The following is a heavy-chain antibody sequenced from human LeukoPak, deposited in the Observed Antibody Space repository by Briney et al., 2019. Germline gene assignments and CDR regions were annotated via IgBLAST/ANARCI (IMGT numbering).Heavy chain of an antibody. V-gene: IGHV1-46*01. CDR2: INPSGGST. J-gene: IGHJ3*02. Sequence: AASVKVSCKASGYTFTGYYMHWVRQAPGQGLEWMGIINPSGGSTSYAQKFQGRVTMTRDTSTSTVYMELSSLRSEDTAVYYCARELDPGDTVTTRTDAFDIWGQGTMVTVSS. CDR3: ARELDPGDTVTTRTDAFDI. CDR1: GYTFTGYY. D-gene: IGHD4-17*01.